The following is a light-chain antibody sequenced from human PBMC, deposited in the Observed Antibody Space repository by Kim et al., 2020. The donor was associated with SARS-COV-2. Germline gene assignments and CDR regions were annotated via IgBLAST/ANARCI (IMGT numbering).Light chain of an antibody. CDR3: RVWDVTSDHHV. Sequence: SYELTQPPSVSVAPGKAATVTCGANNIGNKYVHWYQQKPGQAPVLVIYSNTDRPSGIPERFSGSNSGNTATLTISRVEAGDEADYYCRVWDVTSDHHVFGTGTKVTVL. CDR1: NIGNKY. J-gene: IGLJ1*01. V-gene: IGLV3-21*04. CDR2: SNT.